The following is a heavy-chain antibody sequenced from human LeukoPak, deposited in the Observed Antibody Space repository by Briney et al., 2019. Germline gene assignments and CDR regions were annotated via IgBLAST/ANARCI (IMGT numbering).Heavy chain of an antibody. Sequence: GGSLRLSCAASGFTSTDYAMNWVRQAPGKGLEWVSVLIGSSGSTDYADSVKGRFTISRDSSKNTLFLQMNSLRAEDTAIYYCAKGAYDYIEIGYFDSWGQGTLVTVSS. D-gene: IGHD5-12*01. V-gene: IGHV3-23*01. CDR3: AKGAYDYIEIGYFDS. CDR2: LIGSSGST. J-gene: IGHJ4*02. CDR1: GFTSTDYA.